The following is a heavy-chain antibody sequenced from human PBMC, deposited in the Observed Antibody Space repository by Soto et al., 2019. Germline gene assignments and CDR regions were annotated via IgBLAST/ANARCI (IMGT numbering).Heavy chain of an antibody. CDR3: ARGHHSSGYCFDY. CDR2: IYYSGST. D-gene: IGHD3-22*01. V-gene: IGHV4-31*03. CDR1: GGSISSGGYF. Sequence: QVQLQESGPGLVKPSQTLSLTRPFSGGSISSGGYFSSWVRKHPVKGLEWIVYIYYSGSTYYNPSLKSRVTISVDTSKNQFSLKLSSVTAADTAVYYCARGHHSSGYCFDYWGQGTLVTVSS. J-gene: IGHJ4*02.